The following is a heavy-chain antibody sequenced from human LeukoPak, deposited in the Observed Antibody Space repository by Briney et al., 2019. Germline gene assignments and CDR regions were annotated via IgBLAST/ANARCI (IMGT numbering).Heavy chain of an antibody. CDR2: ISSSSSTI. V-gene: IGHV3-48*04. CDR1: GFTFSSYS. CDR3: ARGQRDHVPNVFVP. D-gene: IGHD1-14*01. J-gene: IGHJ5*02. Sequence: GGSLRLSCAASGFTFSSYSMNWVRQAPGKGLEWVSYISSSSSTIYYADSVKGRFTISRDNAKNSLYLQMNSLRAEDTAVYYCARGQRDHVPNVFVPRGEGTLVTVSP.